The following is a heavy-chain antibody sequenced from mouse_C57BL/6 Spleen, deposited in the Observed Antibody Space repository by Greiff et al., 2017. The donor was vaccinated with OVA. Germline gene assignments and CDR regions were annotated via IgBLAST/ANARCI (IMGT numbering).Heavy chain of an antibody. V-gene: IGHV5-4*01. CDR1: GFTFSSYA. CDR3: ARDDYYGKAMDY. CDR2: ISDGGSYT. D-gene: IGHD1-1*01. J-gene: IGHJ4*01. Sequence: EVKLMESGGGLVKPGGSLKLSCAASGFTFSSYAMSWVRQTPEKRLEWVATISDGGSYTYYPDNVKGRFTISRDNAKNNLYLQMSHLKSEDTAMYYCARDDYYGKAMDYWGQGTSVTVSS.